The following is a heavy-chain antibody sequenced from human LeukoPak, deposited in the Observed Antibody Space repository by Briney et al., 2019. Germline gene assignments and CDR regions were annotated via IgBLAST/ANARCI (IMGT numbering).Heavy chain of an antibody. J-gene: IGHJ6*03. D-gene: IGHD3-16*01. CDR2: IYYSGST. CDR1: GGSISSYH. V-gene: IGHV4-59*01. CDR3: ARETSQKGAHYMDV. Sequence: SETLSLTCTVSGGSISSYHWSWIRQPPGKGLEWIGYIYYSGSTNYNPSLKSRVTISVDTSKNQFSLKLSSVTAADTAVYYCARETSQKGAHYMDVWGKGTTVTISS.